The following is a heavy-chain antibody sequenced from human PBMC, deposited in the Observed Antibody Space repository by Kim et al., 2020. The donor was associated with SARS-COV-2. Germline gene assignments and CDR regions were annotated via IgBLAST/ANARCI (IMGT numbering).Heavy chain of an antibody. D-gene: IGHD3-3*01. CDR3: AREGEFWSGSRVDY. V-gene: IGHV3-30*01. Sequence: DSVEGRVTIARDNSKNTLYLQMNSLRGEDTAVYYCAREGEFWSGSRVDYWGQGNLVTVSS. J-gene: IGHJ4*01.